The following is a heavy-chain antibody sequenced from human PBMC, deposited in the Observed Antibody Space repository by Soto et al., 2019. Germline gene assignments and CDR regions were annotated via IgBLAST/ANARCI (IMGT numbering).Heavy chain of an antibody. D-gene: IGHD6-19*01. Sequence: QVQLVESGGGLVKPGGSLRLSCAASGFTFSNYYMTWIRQAPGKGLECLSYISSREVTVYYADSVKGRFTIYRDNTKNSLYLQMTTLRDEDTAVYYCARVSASGWHVNGRDYFDSWGQGTLVTVSS. CDR3: ARVSASGWHVNGRDYFDS. J-gene: IGHJ4*02. V-gene: IGHV3-11*01. CDR1: GFTFSNYY. CDR2: ISSREVTV.